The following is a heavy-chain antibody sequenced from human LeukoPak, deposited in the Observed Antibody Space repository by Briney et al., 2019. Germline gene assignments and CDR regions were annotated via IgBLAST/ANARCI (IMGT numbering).Heavy chain of an antibody. J-gene: IGHJ4*02. CDR2: IYYSGST. D-gene: IGHD3-10*01. Sequence: SETLSLTCTVSARSISSVSYYWSWIRQHPGKGLEWIGYIYYSGSTYYNPSLQSRVKISVDTTKNHHSLMLSSVTAADTAVYYCSGTMVRGVIISFDYWGQGTLVTVSS. V-gene: IGHV4-31*03. CDR3: SGTMVRGVIISFDY. CDR1: ARSISSVSYY.